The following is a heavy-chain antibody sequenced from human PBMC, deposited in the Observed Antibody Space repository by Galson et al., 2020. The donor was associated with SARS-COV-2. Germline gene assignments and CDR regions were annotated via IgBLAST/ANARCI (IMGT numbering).Heavy chain of an antibody. Sequence: SETLSLTCVVHGGSLINYCWSWIRQPPGKGLEWIGEINHSGRTSYSPSLKSRVSISMDMSKKQVSLKLDSVTAADSAVYYCAGGKISRGWLGLAYWGQGTLVTVSS. CDR1: GGSLINYC. V-gene: IGHV4-34*01. D-gene: IGHD3-9*01. CDR2: INHSGRT. CDR3: AGGKISRGWLGLAY. J-gene: IGHJ4*02.